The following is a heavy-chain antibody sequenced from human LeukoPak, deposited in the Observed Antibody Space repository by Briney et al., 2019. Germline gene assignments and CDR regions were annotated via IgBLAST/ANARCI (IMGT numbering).Heavy chain of an antibody. V-gene: IGHV4-59*10. CDR3: ARGRQQMTILDS. D-gene: IGHD6-13*01. J-gene: IGHJ4*02. CDR1: GGSFSGYY. CDR2: RDASGST. Sequence: SETLSLTCAVYGGSFSGYYWTWIRQPAGKGLEYIGRRDASGSTYYNASLKSRLTMSLDTSKNQFSLKLTSVTAADTAVYYCARGRQQMTILDSWGQGILVTVSS.